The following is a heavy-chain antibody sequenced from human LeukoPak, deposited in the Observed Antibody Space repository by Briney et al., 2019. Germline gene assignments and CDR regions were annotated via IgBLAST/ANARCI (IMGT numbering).Heavy chain of an antibody. J-gene: IGHJ4*02. Sequence: GGSLRLSCAASGFTFSSYGMHWVRQAPGKGLEWVAVIWYDGSNKYYADSVKGRFTISRDNSKNTLYLQMNSLRAEGTAVYYCARDSYGYLYFDYWGQGTLVTVPS. CDR3: ARDSYGYLYFDY. CDR1: GFTFSSYG. CDR2: IWYDGSNK. D-gene: IGHD5-18*01. V-gene: IGHV3-33*01.